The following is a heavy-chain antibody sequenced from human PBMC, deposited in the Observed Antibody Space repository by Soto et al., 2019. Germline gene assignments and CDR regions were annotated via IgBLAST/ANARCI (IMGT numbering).Heavy chain of an antibody. Sequence: QVQLVESGGGVVQPGRSLRLSCAASGFTFSSYAMHWVRQAPGKGLEWVAVISYDGSNKYYADSVKGRFTISRDNSTNTLDLQMNRLRAEDTAVYYCARDFSESWSYYYGMDVWGQGTTVTVSS. D-gene: IGHD3-10*01. CDR1: GFTFSSYA. CDR2: ISYDGSNK. J-gene: IGHJ6*02. CDR3: ARDFSESWSYYYGMDV. V-gene: IGHV3-30-3*01.